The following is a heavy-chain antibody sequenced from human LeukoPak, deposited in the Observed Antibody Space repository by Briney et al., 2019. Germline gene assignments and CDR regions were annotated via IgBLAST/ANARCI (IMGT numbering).Heavy chain of an antibody. CDR1: GYSFTGYW. CDR2: IYPGDSDT. D-gene: IGHD5-18*01. V-gene: IGHV5-51*01. Sequence: PGESLKISCKGSGYSFTGYWTGWVRQMPGKGLEWMGIIYPGDSDTRYSPSFQGQVTISVDKSISTAYLQWSSLKASDTAMYYCARRVDTAMDDWGQGTLVTVSS. CDR3: ARRVDTAMDD. J-gene: IGHJ4*02.